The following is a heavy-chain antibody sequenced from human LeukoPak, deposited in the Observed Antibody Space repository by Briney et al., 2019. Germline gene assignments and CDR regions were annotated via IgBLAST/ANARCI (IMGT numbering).Heavy chain of an antibody. V-gene: IGHV3-30*18. J-gene: IGHJ4*02. CDR1: GFTFSSYG. CDR2: ISYDGSNK. CDR3: AKDIDSSGYYHDDADY. D-gene: IGHD3-22*01. Sequence: GRSLRLSCAASGFTFSSYGMHWVRQAPGKGLEWVAVISYDGSNKYYADSVKGRFTISRDNSKNTLYLQMNSLRAEDTAVYYCAKDIDSSGYYHDDADYWGQGTLVTVSS.